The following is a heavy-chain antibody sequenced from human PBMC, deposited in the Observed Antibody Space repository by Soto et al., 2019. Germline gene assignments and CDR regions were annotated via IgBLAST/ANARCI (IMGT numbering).Heavy chain of an antibody. J-gene: IGHJ4*02. CDR2: IYYSGST. D-gene: IGHD6-19*01. V-gene: IGHV4-59*01. Sequence: SETLSLTCTVSGGSISSYYWSWIRQPPGKGLEWIGYIYYSGSTNYNPSLKSRVTISVDTSKNQFSLKLSSVTAADTAVYYCARGTFEAGDFDYWGQGTLVTVSS. CDR3: ARGTFEAGDFDY. CDR1: GGSISSYY.